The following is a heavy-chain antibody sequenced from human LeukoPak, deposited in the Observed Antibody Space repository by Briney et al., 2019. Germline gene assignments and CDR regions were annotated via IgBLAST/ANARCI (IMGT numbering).Heavy chain of an antibody. D-gene: IGHD2-15*01. CDR3: ARPPVGYFNMDA. CDR2: IYYSGST. Sequence: SETLSLTCTVSGGSISSYYWSWIRQPPGKGLEWIGYIYYSGSTNYNPSLKSRVTISVDTSKNQFSLQLSSVTAADTAVYYCARPPVGYFNMDAWGQGTTVTVSS. V-gene: IGHV4-59*08. J-gene: IGHJ6*02. CDR1: GGSISSYY.